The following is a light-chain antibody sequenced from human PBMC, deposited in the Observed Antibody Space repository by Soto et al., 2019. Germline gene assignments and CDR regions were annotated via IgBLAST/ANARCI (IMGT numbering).Light chain of an antibody. CDR2: EVR. CDR3: SSYTSSSAHVV. Sequence: QSALTQPASVSGSPGQSITISCTGTSSDVGGYNYVSWYQQHPGTAPKLMIYEVRNRASGVSNRFSGSKSGNTASLTISGLQAEDEADYYSSSYTSSSAHVVFGGGTKLTVL. CDR1: SSDVGGYNY. J-gene: IGLJ2*01. V-gene: IGLV2-14*01.